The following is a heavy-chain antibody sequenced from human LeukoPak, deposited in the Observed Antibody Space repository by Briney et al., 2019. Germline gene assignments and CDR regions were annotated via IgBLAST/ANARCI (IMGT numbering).Heavy chain of an antibody. V-gene: IGHV1-2*02. J-gene: IGHJ4*02. CDR1: GYTFTGYY. Sequence: GASVKVSCKASGYTFTGYYMHWVRQAPGQGLEWMGWINPNSGGTNYAQKFQGRVTMTRGTSISTAYMELSRLRSDDTAVYYCARGELFCGGDCYGFWGQGTLVTVSS. CDR2: INPNSGGT. CDR3: ARGELFCGGDCYGF. D-gene: IGHD2-21*01.